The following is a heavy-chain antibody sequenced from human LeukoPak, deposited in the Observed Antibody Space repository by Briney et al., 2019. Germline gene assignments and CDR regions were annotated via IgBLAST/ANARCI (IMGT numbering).Heavy chain of an antibody. D-gene: IGHD1-1*01. V-gene: IGHV3-23*01. CDR1: GFTFSSFA. CDR3: AKGDLGWKEDY. CDR2: ISGSGDNT. Sequence: GGSLRLSCAASGFTFSSFAMSWVRQAPGKGLEWVSTISGSGDNTYYADSVKGRFTISRDNSKNTLYLQMNSLRAEDTAVYYCAKGDLGWKEDYWGQGTLVTVSS. J-gene: IGHJ4*02.